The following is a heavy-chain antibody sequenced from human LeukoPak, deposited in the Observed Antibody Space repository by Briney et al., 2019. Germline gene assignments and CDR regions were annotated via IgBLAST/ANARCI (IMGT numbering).Heavy chain of an antibody. D-gene: IGHD3-22*01. Sequence: PGGSLRLSCAASGFTFSSHYLHWVRQAPGTGLGWVSRISSDGSSTDYAGSVKGRFTISRDNSKNTLSLRMNSLSAEDTAVYYCAKDVYSSDTSGDAFDIWGQGTMVTVSS. CDR1: GFTFSSHY. J-gene: IGHJ3*02. V-gene: IGHV3-74*01. CDR2: ISSDGSST. CDR3: AKDVYSSDTSGDAFDI.